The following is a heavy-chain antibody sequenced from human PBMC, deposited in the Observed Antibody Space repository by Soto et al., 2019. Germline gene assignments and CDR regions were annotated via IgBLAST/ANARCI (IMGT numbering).Heavy chain of an antibody. J-gene: IGHJ1*01. Sequence: EVQLLESGGGLVQPGGSLRLSCAASEFTFSRYSMSWVRQAPGKGLECVAIFSYDGRTTYYADSVKGRFTVSRDNSKHTLCLQMNSLRAEDPAISYCAKDVSADIGLKYFHPWGQGTLVPVSS. CDR2: FSYDGRTT. V-gene: IGHV3-23*01. CDR1: EFTFSRYS. CDR3: AKDVSADIGLKYFHP.